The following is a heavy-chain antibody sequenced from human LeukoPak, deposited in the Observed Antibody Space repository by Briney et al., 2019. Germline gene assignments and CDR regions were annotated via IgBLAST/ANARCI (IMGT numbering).Heavy chain of an antibody. J-gene: IGHJ3*02. D-gene: IGHD6-13*01. CDR3: ARGKAAAGDAFDI. CDR2: ISGSGGST. CDR1: GFTFSSYA. Sequence: GGSLRLSCAASGFTFSSYAMSWVRQAPGKGLEWVSAISGSGGSTYYADSVKGRFTISRDNSKNTLYLQMNSLRAEDTAVYYCARGKAAAGDAFDIWGQGTMVTVSS. V-gene: IGHV3-23*01.